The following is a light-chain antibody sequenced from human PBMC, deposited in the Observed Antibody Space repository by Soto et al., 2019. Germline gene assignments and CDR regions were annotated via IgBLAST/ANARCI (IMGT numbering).Light chain of an antibody. V-gene: IGKV3-15*01. J-gene: IGKJ1*01. Sequence: EIVMTQSPATLSVSPGERVTLSCRASQSVSSKLAWYQQKPGQAPRLLIYGASTRAAGIPARFSGSGSGAEFTLTISSLQSEDFAVYYCQQYNDWPRTFGQGTKVEIQ. CDR3: QQYNDWPRT. CDR2: GAS. CDR1: QSVSSK.